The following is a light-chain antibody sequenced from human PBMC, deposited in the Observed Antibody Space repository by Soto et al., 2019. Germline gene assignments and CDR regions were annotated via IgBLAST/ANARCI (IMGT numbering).Light chain of an antibody. CDR3: QQYNQWVWT. CDR2: GTS. J-gene: IGKJ1*01. V-gene: IGKV3-15*01. Sequence: EVMMTQSPVTLSVSPGERATLSCRASETVRSHLAWYQQKPGQTPRLLIYGTSNRTAGIPARFSGSGSGTEFTLTIGSLQSEDFAVYYCQQYNQWVWTFGQGTKMDTK. CDR1: ETVRSH.